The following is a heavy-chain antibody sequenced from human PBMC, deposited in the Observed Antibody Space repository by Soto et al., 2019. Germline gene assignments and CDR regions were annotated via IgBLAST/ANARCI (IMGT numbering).Heavy chain of an antibody. Sequence: KPSETLSLTCSVSGAAVSGGGQYWNWARQLPGKGLEWIGNIYYIGSPDYNPSLKSRVTISLDTSKNQFSLKLISVTAADTAVYYCARERVLGDGGGFDVWGQGTTVTVSS. D-gene: IGHD3-16*01. V-gene: IGHV4-31*03. CDR3: ARERVLGDGGGFDV. J-gene: IGHJ6*02. CDR1: GAAVSGGGQY. CDR2: IYYIGSP.